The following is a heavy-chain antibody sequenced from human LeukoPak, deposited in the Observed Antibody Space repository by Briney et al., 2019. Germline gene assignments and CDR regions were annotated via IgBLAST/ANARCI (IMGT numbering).Heavy chain of an antibody. Sequence: GGSLRLSCAASGFTFSASPMHWVRQASGKGLEWVGRITGTHATAYSVTVKGRFTISRDDSKHTTYLQMNSLETEDTAVYYCARGPTIGDAFDIWGQGTMVTVSS. CDR2: ITGTHAT. J-gene: IGHJ3*02. CDR1: GFTFSASP. D-gene: IGHD1-14*01. CDR3: ARGPTIGDAFDI. V-gene: IGHV3-73*01.